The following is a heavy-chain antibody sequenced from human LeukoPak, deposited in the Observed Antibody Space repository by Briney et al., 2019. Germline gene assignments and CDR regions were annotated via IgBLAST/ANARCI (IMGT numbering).Heavy chain of an antibody. D-gene: IGHD2-2*01. J-gene: IGHJ5*02. CDR3: ARGRCSSTSCAPWWFDP. Sequence: ASVKVSCKASGYTFTSYGISWVRQAPGQGLEWMGWISACNGNTNYAQKLQGRVTMTTDTSTSTAYMELRSLRSDDTAVYYCARGRCSSTSCAPWWFDPWGQGTLVTVSS. V-gene: IGHV1-18*01. CDR1: GYTFTSYG. CDR2: ISACNGNT.